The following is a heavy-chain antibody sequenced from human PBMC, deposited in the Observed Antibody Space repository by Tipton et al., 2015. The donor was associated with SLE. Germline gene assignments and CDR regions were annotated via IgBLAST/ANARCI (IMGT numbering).Heavy chain of an antibody. Sequence: TLSLTCTVSGGSISSHYWSWIRQPPGKGLEWIGYIYYSGNTNYSPSLKSRVTISVDTSKNQFSLKLSSVTAADTAVYYCARRLPSYLAFDIWGQGTMVTVSS. D-gene: IGHD1-26*01. J-gene: IGHJ3*02. CDR3: ARRLPSYLAFDI. V-gene: IGHV4-59*07. CDR2: IYYSGNT. CDR1: GGSISSHY.